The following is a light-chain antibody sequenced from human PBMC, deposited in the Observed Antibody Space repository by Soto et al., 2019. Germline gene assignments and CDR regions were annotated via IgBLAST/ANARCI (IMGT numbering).Light chain of an antibody. V-gene: IGLV2-14*01. CDR2: DVS. CDR3: SSYTSSSTSVV. J-gene: IGLJ2*01. Sequence: QSALTKPAPVSGSPGQSITISCTGTSSDVGTYNYVSWYQQHPGKAPKLMIYDVSNRPSGVSDRFSGSKSGNTASLTISGLQAEDEADYYCSSYTSSSTSVVFGGGTKLTVL. CDR1: SSDVGTYNY.